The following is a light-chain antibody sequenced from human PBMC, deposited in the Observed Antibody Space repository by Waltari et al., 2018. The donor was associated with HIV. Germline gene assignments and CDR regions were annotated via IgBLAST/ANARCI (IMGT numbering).Light chain of an antibody. Sequence: DIQMTQSPSSLSASIGDRVTITCQASHDISSYLNWYQQKPGKAPKLLIYDASDLETGVPSRFSGSGSGTDFTLTISSLQPVDIATYYCQQYDNVPVTFGPGTKVEIK. J-gene: IGKJ3*01. CDR3: QQYDNVPVT. CDR1: HDISSY. CDR2: DAS. V-gene: IGKV1-33*01.